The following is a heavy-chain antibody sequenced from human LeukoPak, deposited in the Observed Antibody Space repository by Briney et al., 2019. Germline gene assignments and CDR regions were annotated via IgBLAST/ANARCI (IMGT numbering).Heavy chain of an antibody. CDR2: ISNDGSNI. Sequence: GGSLRLSCAASGFTSSLYAMHWVRLAPGKGLEWVAVISNDGSNIYYADSVKGRFTISRDNSENKMYLELNSLRPEDTAIYYCSPCGHAYDWFGPWGQGTLVSVSA. CDR3: SPCGHAYDWFGP. CDR1: GFTSSLYA. D-gene: IGHD4-17*01. V-gene: IGHV3-30*04. J-gene: IGHJ5*02.